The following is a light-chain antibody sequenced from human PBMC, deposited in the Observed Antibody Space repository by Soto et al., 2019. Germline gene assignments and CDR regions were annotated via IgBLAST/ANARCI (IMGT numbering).Light chain of an antibody. J-gene: IGLJ1*01. CDR3: QSYDSTLSARYV. CDR2: GNI. Sequence: QSFLTHPPSLSGAPGQRGTISCTGSSSNIGAGYDVHWYQQRPGTAPKLLIFGNINRPSGVPDRFSGSKSGTSASLAITGLQAEDEGDYYCQSYDSTLSARYVFGTGTKVAGL. V-gene: IGLV1-40*01. CDR1: SSNIGAGYD.